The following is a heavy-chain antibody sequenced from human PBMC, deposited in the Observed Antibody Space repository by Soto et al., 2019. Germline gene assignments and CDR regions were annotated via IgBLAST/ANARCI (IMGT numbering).Heavy chain of an antibody. CDR1: GLSVSTNF. CDR2: IYSGEST. CDR3: ARGSPTSSYPRDS. J-gene: IGHJ4*02. V-gene: IGHV3-53*01. Sequence: EVQLVESGGGLMQPGGSLRLSCKASGLSVSTNFMSWVRQAPGKGLEWVSVIYSGESTYYADSVKGRFTVSRDKSENTLYLQMSGLRGDDAGMYYCARGSPTSSYPRDSWGQGTLVTVSS. D-gene: IGHD5-18*01.